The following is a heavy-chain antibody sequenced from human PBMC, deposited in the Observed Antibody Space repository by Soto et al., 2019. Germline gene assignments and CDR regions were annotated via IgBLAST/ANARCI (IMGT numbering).Heavy chain of an antibody. CDR2: ISWNSGSI. D-gene: IGHD6-19*01. Sequence: EVQLVESGGGLVQPGRSLRLSCAASGFTFDDYGMHWVRQGPGKGLEWVSGISWNSGSIGYAEFVKGRFTISRDNAKKSLYLQMNSLRAEDTALYVCAKSNNTGWFHFDSWGQGILVTVSS. V-gene: IGHV3-9*01. J-gene: IGHJ4*02. CDR1: GFTFDDYG. CDR3: AKSNNTGWFHFDS.